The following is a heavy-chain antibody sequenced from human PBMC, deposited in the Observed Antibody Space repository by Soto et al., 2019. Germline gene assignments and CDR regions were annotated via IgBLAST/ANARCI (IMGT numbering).Heavy chain of an antibody. Sequence: SETLSLTCTVSGGSISSYYWSWIRQPPGKGLEWIGYIYYSGSTNYNPSLKSRVTISVDTSKNQFSLKLGSVTAADTAVYYCAGELASSYTLGDYYYYYMDVWGKGTTVTVSS. CDR2: IYYSGST. V-gene: IGHV4-59*01. D-gene: IGHD3-16*01. CDR3: AGELASSYTLGDYYYYYMDV. CDR1: GGSISSYY. J-gene: IGHJ6*03.